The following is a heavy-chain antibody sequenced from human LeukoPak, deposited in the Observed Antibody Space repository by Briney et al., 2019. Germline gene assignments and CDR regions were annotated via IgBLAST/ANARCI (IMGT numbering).Heavy chain of an antibody. CDR3: AKEGVSAAAGIQFDY. CDR2: ISGSGGST. J-gene: IGHJ4*02. D-gene: IGHD6-13*01. CDR1: GFTFSNYA. Sequence: AGGSLRLYCAASGFTFSNYAMSWVRHAPGKGLEGVSAISGSGGSTYYADSVKGRFTISRDNSKNTLYLQMNSLRAEDTAVYYCAKEGVSAAAGIQFDYWGQGTLVTVSS. V-gene: IGHV3-23*01.